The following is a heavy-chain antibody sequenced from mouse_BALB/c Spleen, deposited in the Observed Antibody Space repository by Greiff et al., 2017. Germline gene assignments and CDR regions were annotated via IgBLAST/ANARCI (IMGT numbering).Heavy chain of an antibody. Sequence: DVKLVESGGGLVKPGGSLKLSCAASGFTFSSYTMSWVRQTPEKRLEWVATISSGGGNTYYPDSVKGRFTISRDNAKNNLYLQMSSLRSEDTALYYCARCTTAREFAYWGQGTLVTVSA. CDR3: ARCTTAREFAY. CDR2: ISSGGGNT. CDR1: GFTFSSYT. D-gene: IGHD1-2*01. J-gene: IGHJ3*01. V-gene: IGHV5-9*03.